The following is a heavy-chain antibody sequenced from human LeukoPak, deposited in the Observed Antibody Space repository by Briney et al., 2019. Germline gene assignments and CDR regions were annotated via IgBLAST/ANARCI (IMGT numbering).Heavy chain of an antibody. Sequence: GASVKVSCKASGYTFTSYGISWVRQAPGQGLEWMGWISAYNGNTNYAQKLQGRVTMTTDTSTSTAYMELRSLRPDDTAVYYCAISRIAARPRGFDPWGQGTLVTVSS. CDR1: GYTFTSYG. D-gene: IGHD6-6*01. J-gene: IGHJ5*02. V-gene: IGHV1-18*01. CDR3: AISRIAARPRGFDP. CDR2: ISAYNGNT.